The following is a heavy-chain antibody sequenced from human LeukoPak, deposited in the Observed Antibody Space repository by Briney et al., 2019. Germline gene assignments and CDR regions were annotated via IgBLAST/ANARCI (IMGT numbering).Heavy chain of an antibody. CDR3: AKGYYDILTGVFDY. J-gene: IGHJ4*02. V-gene: IGHV3-30*18. CDR2: ISYDGSNK. CDR1: GFTFSSYG. D-gene: IGHD3-9*01. Sequence: GGSLRLSCAASGFTFSSYGMHWVRQAPGKGLEWVAVISYDGSNKYYADSVKGRFTISRDNSKNTLYLQMNSLRAEDTAVYYCAKGYYDILTGVFDYWGQGTLVTVSS.